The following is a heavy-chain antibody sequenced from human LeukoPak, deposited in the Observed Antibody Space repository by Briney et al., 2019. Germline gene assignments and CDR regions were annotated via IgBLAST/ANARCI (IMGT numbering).Heavy chain of an antibody. CDR1: GLTVTNAW. Sequence: GGSLRLSCSASGLTVTNAWMNWVRQAPGEGPDWVGRIASKTDGGATDYAAPVKGRFTISRDDSKNTLNLQMNSLKTEDTAVYYCTTGIRGDWGQGTLVTVSS. CDR3: TTGIRGD. D-gene: IGHD3-10*01. J-gene: IGHJ4*02. V-gene: IGHV3-15*07. CDR2: IASKTDGGAT.